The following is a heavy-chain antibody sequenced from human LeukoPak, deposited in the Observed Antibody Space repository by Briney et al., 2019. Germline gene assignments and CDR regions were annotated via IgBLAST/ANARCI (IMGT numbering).Heavy chain of an antibody. V-gene: IGHV4-39*07. CDR3: ARGIPGYYGTSGYYYDY. CDR1: GGSISSTSYY. Sequence: SETLSLTCTVSGGSISSTSYYWAWIRQPPGKGLEWIGSIYYSGSTYYNPSLKSRVTISVDKSKNQFSLRLSSVSAADTAVYYCARGIPGYYGTSGYYYDYWGQGTLVTVSS. CDR2: IYYSGST. D-gene: IGHD3-22*01. J-gene: IGHJ4*02.